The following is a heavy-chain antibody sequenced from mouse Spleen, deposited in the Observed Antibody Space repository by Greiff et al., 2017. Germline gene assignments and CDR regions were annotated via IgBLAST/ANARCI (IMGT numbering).Heavy chain of an antibody. CDR1: GFTFSDYY. CDR2: INYDGSST. CDR3: AREEGRRYFDY. J-gene: IGHJ2*01. Sequence: EVMLVESEGGLVQPGSSMKLSCTASGFTFSDYYMAWVRQVPEKGLEWVANINYDGSSTYYLDSLKSRFIISRDNAKNILYLQMSSLKSEDTATYYCAREEGRRYFDYWGQGATLTVSS. V-gene: IGHV5-16*01. D-gene: IGHD1-2*01.